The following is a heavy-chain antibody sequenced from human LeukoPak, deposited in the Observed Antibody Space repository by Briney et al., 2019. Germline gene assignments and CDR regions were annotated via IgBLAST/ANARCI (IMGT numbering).Heavy chain of an antibody. V-gene: IGHV3-7*01. CDR3: ARDSRDGYNHYYYYYYYMDV. CDR1: GFTFTNAW. CDR2: IKQDGSEK. D-gene: IGHD5-24*01. Sequence: GGSLRLSCAASGFTFTNAWMSWVRQAPGKGLEWVANIKQDGSEKYYVDSVKGRFTISRDNAKNSLYLQMNSLRAEDTAVYYCARDSRDGYNHYYYYYYYMDVWGKGTTVTVSS. J-gene: IGHJ6*03.